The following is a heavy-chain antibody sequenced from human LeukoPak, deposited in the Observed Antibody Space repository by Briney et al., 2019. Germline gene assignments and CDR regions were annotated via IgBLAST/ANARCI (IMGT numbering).Heavy chain of an antibody. CDR3: ARHGSSTSFDY. V-gene: IGHV4-4*09. J-gene: IGHJ4*02. CDR1: GGSISSYY. D-gene: IGHD2-2*01. Sequence: SETLSLTCTVSGGSISSYYWSWIRQPPGKGLEWIGYIYTSGSTNYNPSLKSRVTISVDTSQNQFSLKLSSVTAADTAVYYCARHGSSTSFDYWGQGTLVTVSS. CDR2: IYTSGST.